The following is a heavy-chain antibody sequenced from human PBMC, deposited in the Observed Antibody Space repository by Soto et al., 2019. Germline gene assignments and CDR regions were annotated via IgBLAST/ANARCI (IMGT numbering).Heavy chain of an antibody. CDR1: GGSISSGDYY. V-gene: IGHV4-30-4*01. D-gene: IGHD3-3*01. Sequence: PSETLSLTCTVSGGSISSGDYYWSWIRQPPGKGLEWIGYIYYSGSTYYNPSLKSRVTISVDTSKNQFSLKLSSVTAADTAVYYCARDSHNDYDFWSGYGYWGQGTLVTVSS. J-gene: IGHJ4*02. CDR3: ARDSHNDYDFWSGYGY. CDR2: IYYSGST.